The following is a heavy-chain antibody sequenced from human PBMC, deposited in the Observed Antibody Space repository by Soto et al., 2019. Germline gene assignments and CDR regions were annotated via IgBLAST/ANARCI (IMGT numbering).Heavy chain of an antibody. CDR1: GGSISSSSYY. CDR3: ARHFLRPYYNYYMDV. V-gene: IGHV4-39*01. D-gene: IGHD3-3*01. J-gene: IGHJ6*03. CDR2: IYYSGSA. Sequence: SETLSLTCTVSGGSISSSSYYWGWIRQPPGKGLAWIGSIYYSGSAYYNPSLKSRVTISVDTSKSQFSLKLSSVTASDTAVYFCARHFLRPYYNYYMDVWGKGTTVTVSS.